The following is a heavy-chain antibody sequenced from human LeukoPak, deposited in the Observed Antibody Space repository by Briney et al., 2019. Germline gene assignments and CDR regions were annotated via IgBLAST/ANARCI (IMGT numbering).Heavy chain of an antibody. CDR1: GGSITTDY. J-gene: IGHJ4*02. CDR3: ARLAGSSSSDY. Sequence: SETLSLTCTVSGGSITTDYWSWIRQPPGKGLEWIGYIYSSRSTNYNPSLKSRVTISVDTSNNQFSLKLNSVTAADTAVYYCARLAGSSSSDYWGQGTLVTVSS. CDR2: IYSSRST. D-gene: IGHD6-6*01. V-gene: IGHV4-4*09.